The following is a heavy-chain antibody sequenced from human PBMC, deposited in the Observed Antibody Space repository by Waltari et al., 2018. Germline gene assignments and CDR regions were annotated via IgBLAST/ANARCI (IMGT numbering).Heavy chain of an antibody. CDR2: ISSSSSYI. J-gene: IGHJ4*02. V-gene: IGHV3-21*01. CDR1: GFTFSSYS. CDR3: ARETGDGYPN. Sequence: EVQLVESGGGLVKPGGSLRLSCAASGFTFSSYSMNWVRQAPGKGLEWFSYISSSSSYIYYADSVKGRFTISRDNAKNSLYLQMNSLRAEDTAVYYCARETGDGYPNWGQGTLVTVSS. D-gene: IGHD5-12*01.